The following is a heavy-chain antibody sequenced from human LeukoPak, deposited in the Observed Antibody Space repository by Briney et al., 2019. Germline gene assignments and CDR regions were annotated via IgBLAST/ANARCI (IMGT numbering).Heavy chain of an antibody. CDR2: ISSSSSTI. J-gene: IGHJ4*02. Sequence: PGGSLRLSCAASGFIFSRYSMNWVRQAPGKGLEWVSHISSSSSTIYYADSVKGRFTISRDNAKNSLYLQMNSLRDEDTAVYYCAREDYGGNSFDYWGQGTLVTVSS. CDR3: AREDYGGNSFDY. V-gene: IGHV3-48*02. CDR1: GFIFSRYS. D-gene: IGHD4-23*01.